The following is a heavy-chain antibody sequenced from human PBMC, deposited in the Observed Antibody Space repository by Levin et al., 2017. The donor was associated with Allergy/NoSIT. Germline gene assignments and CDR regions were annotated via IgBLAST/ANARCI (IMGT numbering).Heavy chain of an antibody. J-gene: IGHJ4*01. V-gene: IGHV1-2*02. CDR1: GYTFTGYF. CDR2: INPYSGAT. CDR3: ARVVAAPSGFDY. Sequence: EASVKVSCKASGYTFTGYFMHWVRQAPGQGLEWMGWINPYSGATNYAQKFQGRVTMTRDTSTAYMELSRLRSDDTAVYYCARVVAAPSGFDYWGQGTLVTVSS. D-gene: IGHD2-15*01.